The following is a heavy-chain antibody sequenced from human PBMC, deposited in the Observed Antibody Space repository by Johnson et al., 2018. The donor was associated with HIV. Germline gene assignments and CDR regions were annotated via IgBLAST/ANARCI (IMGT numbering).Heavy chain of an antibody. Sequence: VQLVESGGGVVQPGRSLRLSCAASGFTFSSYAMHWVRQAPGKGLEWVSGINWNGGSTGYADSVEGRFTISRVNAKNSLYLQMNSLKTEDTAVYYCTRHGGYDPRGYVGAFDIWGQGTMVTVSS. D-gene: IGHD5-12*01. CDR2: INWNGGST. J-gene: IGHJ3*02. V-gene: IGHV3-20*04. CDR1: GFTFSSYA. CDR3: TRHGGYDPRGYVGAFDI.